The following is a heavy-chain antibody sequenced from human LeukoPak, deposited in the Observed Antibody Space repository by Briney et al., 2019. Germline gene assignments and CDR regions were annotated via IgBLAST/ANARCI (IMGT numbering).Heavy chain of an antibody. Sequence: GGSLRLSCAASGLTVSSNYMSWVRQAPGKGREWVSVIYSGGSTYYTDSVKGRCTISRDNCKNTLYFQMKSLRAEDTAVYYCARENGYSGNPGDNWFDPWGQGTLVTVSS. CDR2: IYSGGST. CDR1: GLTVSSNY. D-gene: IGHD5-12*01. CDR3: ARENGYSGNPGDNWFDP. V-gene: IGHV3-53*01. J-gene: IGHJ5*02.